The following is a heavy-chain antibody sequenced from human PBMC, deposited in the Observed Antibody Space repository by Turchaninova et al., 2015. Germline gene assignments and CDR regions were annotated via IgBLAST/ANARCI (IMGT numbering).Heavy chain of an antibody. V-gene: IGHV4-39*01. CDR3: ARGTYSGTDY. CDR1: GGPISSGSSY. D-gene: IGHD1-7*01. CDR2: IYYSGST. J-gene: IGHJ4*02. Sequence: QLQLQGSGPGLVKPSATLSPPVTALGGPISSGSSYWGWIRQPPGKGLEWIGSIYYSGSTYYNPSLKSRVTISVDTSKNQFSLKLSSVTAADTAVYYCARGTYSGTDYWGQGTLVTVSS.